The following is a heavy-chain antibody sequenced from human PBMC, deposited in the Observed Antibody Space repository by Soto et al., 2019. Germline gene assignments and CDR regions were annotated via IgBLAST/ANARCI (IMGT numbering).Heavy chain of an antibody. CDR3: AREGLRPLDY. V-gene: IGHV1-18*04. Sequence: ASVKVSCKTSDYTFSNYGISWVRQAPGQGLEWMGWISAYNGNTNYAQKLQGRVTMTTDISASTAYMELRSLRSDDTAVYYCAREGLRPLDYWAQGTLVTVSS. CDR2: ISAYNGNT. J-gene: IGHJ4*02. D-gene: IGHD3-3*01. CDR1: DYTFSNYG.